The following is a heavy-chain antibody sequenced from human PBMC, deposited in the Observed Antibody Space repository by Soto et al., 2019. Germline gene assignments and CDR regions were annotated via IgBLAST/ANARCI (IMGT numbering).Heavy chain of an antibody. CDR2: LSGSGGTT. CDR1: GFTFSTYA. V-gene: IGHV3-23*01. D-gene: IGHD3-10*01. Sequence: GGSLRLSCSTSGFTFSTYAMNWVRQAPGKGLEWVSALSGSGGTTYYADSVMGRFTISRDNSKNTLFLQMSSLRAEDTALYYCAKQRAGYGSGSDTFYFDFWGQGTLVTVSS. J-gene: IGHJ4*02. CDR3: AKQRAGYGSGSDTFYFDF.